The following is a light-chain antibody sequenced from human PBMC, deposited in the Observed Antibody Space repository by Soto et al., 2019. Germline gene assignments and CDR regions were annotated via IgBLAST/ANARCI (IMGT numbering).Light chain of an antibody. Sequence: SYELTQPLSVSVALGQTARITCGGNNIGSKNVHWYQQKPGQAPVLVIYRDSNRPSGIPERFSGSNSGNTATLTISRAQAGDEADYYCQVWDSSTASPWVFGGGTKLTVL. V-gene: IGLV3-9*01. CDR2: RDS. J-gene: IGLJ3*02. CDR3: QVWDSSTASPWV. CDR1: NIGSKN.